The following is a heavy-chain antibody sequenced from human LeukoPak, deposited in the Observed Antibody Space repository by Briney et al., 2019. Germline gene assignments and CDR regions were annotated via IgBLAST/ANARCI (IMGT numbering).Heavy chain of an antibody. V-gene: IGHV1-2*06. D-gene: IGHD4-17*01. Sequence: ASVKVSCKASGYTFAAYYMHWVRQAPGQGLEWMGRINPNSGGTDYAHKFQGRVTMTTDTSINTAYMELTWLRSDDTAVYYCARGSQDDYGDHKLSGPWGQGTPVTVSS. J-gene: IGHJ5*02. CDR3: ARGSQDDYGDHKLSGP. CDR1: GYTFAAYY. CDR2: INPNSGGT.